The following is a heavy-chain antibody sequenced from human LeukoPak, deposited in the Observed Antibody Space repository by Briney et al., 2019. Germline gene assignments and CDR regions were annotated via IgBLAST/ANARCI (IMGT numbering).Heavy chain of an antibody. V-gene: IGHV3-23*01. CDR1: GFTFCSYA. J-gene: IGHJ4*02. D-gene: IGHD3-9*01. CDR3: AKELRYLRGPLGY. Sequence: PGGSLRLSCAASGFTFCSYAMSWVRHAPGKGLGWVSHIFVSGGRTYYADSVKSRVTISRDTSTSTLYLQMNSLRAEDTAVYYCAKELRYLRGPLGYWGQGTLVTVSS. CDR2: IFVSGGRT.